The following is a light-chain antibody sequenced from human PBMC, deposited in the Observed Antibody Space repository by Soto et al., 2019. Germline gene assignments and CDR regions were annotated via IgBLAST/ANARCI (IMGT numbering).Light chain of an antibody. CDR2: AAS. CDR3: QQYYSYPSYT. J-gene: IGKJ2*01. V-gene: IGKV1-8*01. CDR1: QGISSY. Sequence: AIRMTQSPSSLSASTGDRVTITCRASQGISSYLAWYQQKPGKAPKLLIYAASTLQSGVPSRFSGSGSGTDFTLTIICLQSEDFATYYCQQYYSYPSYTFGQGTKLEIK.